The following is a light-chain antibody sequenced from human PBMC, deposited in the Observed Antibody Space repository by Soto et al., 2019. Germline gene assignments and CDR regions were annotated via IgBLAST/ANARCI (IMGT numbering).Light chain of an antibody. J-gene: IGLJ7*01. CDR1: SGSIASNY. CDR2: EDN. V-gene: IGLV6-57*04. CDR3: QSYESSIDAV. Sequence: NFMLTQPHSVSESPGKTVTISCTRSSGSIASNYVQWYQQRPGSAPTTVIYEDNQRPSGVPDRFSGSIDSSSNSASLTISGLKTEDEADYYGQSYESSIDAVFGGGTQLTVL.